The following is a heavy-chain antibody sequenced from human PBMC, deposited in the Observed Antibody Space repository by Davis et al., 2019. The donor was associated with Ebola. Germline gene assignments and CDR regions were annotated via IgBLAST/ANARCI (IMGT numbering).Heavy chain of an antibody. CDR3: ARSITMVRGAQTYYYYGMDV. Sequence: ASVKVSCKASGYTFTGYYMHWVRQAPGQGLEWMGWINPNSGGTNYAQKFQGRVTMTRDTSISTAYMELSRLRSDDTAVYYCARSITMVRGAQTYYYYGMDVWGQGTTVTVSS. V-gene: IGHV1-2*02. J-gene: IGHJ6*02. CDR1: GYTFTGYY. D-gene: IGHD3-10*01. CDR2: INPNSGGT.